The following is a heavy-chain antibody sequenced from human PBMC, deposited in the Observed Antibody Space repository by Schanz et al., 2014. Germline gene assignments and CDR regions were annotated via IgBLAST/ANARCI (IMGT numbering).Heavy chain of an antibody. CDR2: TSHDGSFT. J-gene: IGHJ4*02. D-gene: IGHD4-17*01. V-gene: IGHV3-74*01. CDR3: TRDTDYHFDY. CDR1: GFTFSSSW. Sequence: DVQLVESGGGLVQPGGSLSLSCAASGFTFSSSWMHWVRQAPGKGLVWVSRTSHDGSFTTFADSVKGRFTISRDNARNTLYLQMNSLRAEDTAVYYCTRDTDYHFDYWGQGTLVTVSS.